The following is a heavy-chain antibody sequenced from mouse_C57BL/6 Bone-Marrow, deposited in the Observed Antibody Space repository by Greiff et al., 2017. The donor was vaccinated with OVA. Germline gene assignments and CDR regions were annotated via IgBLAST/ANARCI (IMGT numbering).Heavy chain of an antibody. CDR1: VFSFRSSA. CDR3: SRDRDDDDYDHFPYPTGR. D-gene: IGHD2-4*01. Sequence: EVQVVESIRCLVKPVSSLRLSYATSVFSFRSSAMSLVPQAPEKKLEWVATISDGGSYTYYPDNVKGRFTISRDNAKNNLYLQMSHLKSEDTAMYYCSRDRDDDDYDHFPYPTGRWGELSSATVSP. J-gene: IGHJ4*01. V-gene: IGHV5-4*01. CDR2: ISDGGSYT.